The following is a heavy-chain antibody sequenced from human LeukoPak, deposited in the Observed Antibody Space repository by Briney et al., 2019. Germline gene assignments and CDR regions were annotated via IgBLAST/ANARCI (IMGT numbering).Heavy chain of an antibody. CDR1: GGSISSYY. CDR3: ARSLRFLEWLSIKGPFGAFDI. D-gene: IGHD3-3*01. J-gene: IGHJ3*02. CDR2: IYYSGST. Sequence: PSETLSLTCTVSGGSISSYYWSWIRQPPGKGLEWIGYIYYSGSTTYNPSLKSRVTISVDTSKNQFSLKLSSVTAADTAVYYCARSLRFLEWLSIKGPFGAFDIWGQGTMVTVSS. V-gene: IGHV4-59*01.